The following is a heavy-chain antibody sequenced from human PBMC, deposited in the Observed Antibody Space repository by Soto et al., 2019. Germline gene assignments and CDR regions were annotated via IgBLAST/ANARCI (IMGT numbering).Heavy chain of an antibody. D-gene: IGHD2-21*01. V-gene: IGHV3-21*01. CDR3: AKDRADSSNVFHYYGMDV. CDR1: GFTFETYG. CDR2: ISSRSSYI. J-gene: IGHJ6*02. Sequence: GGSLTLSCAASGFTFETYGMNWVRQAPGKGLEWVSSISSRSSYIYYADSLKGRITIARDNAENSLYLEMNSLRAEDMAVYYCAKDRADSSNVFHYYGMDVWGQGTTVTVSS.